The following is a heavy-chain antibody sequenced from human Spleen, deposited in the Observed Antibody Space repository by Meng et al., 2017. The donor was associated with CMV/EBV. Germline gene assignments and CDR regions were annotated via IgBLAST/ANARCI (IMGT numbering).Heavy chain of an antibody. CDR3: ARGGATSHYYYGMDV. Sequence: ASVKVSYKASGYTFVSYDINWVRQATGQGLEWMGWVNPNSGNTAYAQQFQGRVTITRNTSMNTAYMELSSLRSEDTAVYYCARGGATSHYYYGMDVWGQGTTVTVSS. J-gene: IGHJ6*02. CDR2: VNPNSGNT. CDR1: GYTFVSYD. D-gene: IGHD1-26*01. V-gene: IGHV1-8*01.